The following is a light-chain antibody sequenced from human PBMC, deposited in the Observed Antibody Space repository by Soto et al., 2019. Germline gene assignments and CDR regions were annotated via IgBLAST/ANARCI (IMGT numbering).Light chain of an antibody. J-gene: IGLJ3*02. CDR3: QAWDSSTGV. V-gene: IGLV3-1*01. Sequence: SSELTQPPSVSVSPGQTASITCSGDKLGDKYVCWYQQKPGQSPVLVIHQDIKRPSGIAERFSGSNSGNTATLTISGTQTMDEADYYCQAWDSSTGVFGGGTKLTVL. CDR2: QDI. CDR1: KLGDKY.